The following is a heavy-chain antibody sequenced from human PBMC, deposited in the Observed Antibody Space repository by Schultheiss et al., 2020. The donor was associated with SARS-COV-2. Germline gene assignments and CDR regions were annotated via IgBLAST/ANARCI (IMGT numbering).Heavy chain of an antibody. V-gene: IGHV4-30-4*01. Sequence: LSCTVSGGSISSYYWSWIRQHPGKGLEWIGYIYYSGSTYYNPSLKSRVTISVDTSKNQFSLKLSSVTAADTAVYYCARAHSYCSGGSCYRMDVWGQGTTVTVSS. CDR2: IYYSGST. D-gene: IGHD2-15*01. CDR3: ARAHSYCSGGSCYRMDV. J-gene: IGHJ6*02. CDR1: GGSISSYY.